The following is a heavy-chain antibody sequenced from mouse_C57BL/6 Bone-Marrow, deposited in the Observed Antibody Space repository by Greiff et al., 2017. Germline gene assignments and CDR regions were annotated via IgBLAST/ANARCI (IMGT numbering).Heavy chain of an antibody. D-gene: IGHD1-1*01. J-gene: IGHJ2*01. CDR2: IHPNSGST. Sequence: QVQLKQSGAELVKPGASVKLSCKASGYTFTSSWMHWVKQRPGQGLEWIGMIHPNSGSTNYNEKFKSKATLTVDTSSSTAYMQLSSLTSEDSAVYYCAREGDYGSSYLDYWGQGTTLTVSS. CDR3: AREGDYGSSYLDY. CDR1: GYTFTSSW. V-gene: IGHV1-64*01.